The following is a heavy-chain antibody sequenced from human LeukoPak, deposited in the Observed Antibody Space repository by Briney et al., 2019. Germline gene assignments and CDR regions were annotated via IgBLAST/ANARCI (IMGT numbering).Heavy chain of an antibody. Sequence: SVKVSCKASGYTFTSYDINWVRQATGQGLEWMGGIIPIFGTANYAQKFQGRVTITADESTSTAYMELSSLRSEDTAVYYCARARYSGYDIYYYYMDVWGKGTTVTVSS. CDR2: IIPIFGTA. V-gene: IGHV1-69*13. J-gene: IGHJ6*03. CDR3: ARARYSGYDIYYYYMDV. D-gene: IGHD5-12*01. CDR1: GYTFTSYD.